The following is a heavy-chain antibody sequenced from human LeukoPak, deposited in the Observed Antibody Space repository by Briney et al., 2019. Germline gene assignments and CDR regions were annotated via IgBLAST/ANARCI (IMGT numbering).Heavy chain of an antibody. J-gene: IGHJ5*02. CDR2: IIPILGIA. V-gene: IGHV1-69*04. D-gene: IGHD5-12*01. CDR1: GGTFSSYA. Sequence: SVKVSCKASGGTFSSYAISWVRQAPGQGLEWMGRIIPILGIANYAQKFQGRVTITADKSTSTAYMELSSLRSEDTAVYYCARSVDIVATGDKYNWFDPWGQGTLVTVSS. CDR3: ARSVDIVATGDKYNWFDP.